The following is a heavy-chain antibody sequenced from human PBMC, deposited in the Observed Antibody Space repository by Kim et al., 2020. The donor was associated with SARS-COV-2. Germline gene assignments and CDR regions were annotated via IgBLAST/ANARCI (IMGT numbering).Heavy chain of an antibody. Sequence: GGSLRLSCVVSGFMFTSYEMNWVRQAPGKGLEWVSYISSSATTIYYADSVKGRFPISRDKAKSSLYLQMNSLRAEDTAVYYCARGNWDLWYYYGMDVWGQGTTVTVSS. CDR3: ARGNWDLWYYYGMDV. D-gene: IGHD7-27*01. J-gene: IGHJ6*02. CDR1: GFMFTSYE. CDR2: ISSSATTI. V-gene: IGHV3-48*03.